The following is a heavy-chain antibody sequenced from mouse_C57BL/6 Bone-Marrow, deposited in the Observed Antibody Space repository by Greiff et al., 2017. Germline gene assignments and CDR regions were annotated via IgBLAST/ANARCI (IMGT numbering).Heavy chain of an antibody. D-gene: IGHD2-5*01. CDR1: GYTFTSYW. Sequence: QVQLKQPGAELVKPGASVKMSCKASGYTFTSYWITWVKQRPGQGLEWIGDIYPGSGSTNYNEKFKSKATLTVDTSSSTAYMQLSSLTSEDSAVYYCARAYSNYHWYFDVWGTGTTVTVSS. CDR2: IYPGSGST. J-gene: IGHJ1*03. CDR3: ARAYSNYHWYFDV. V-gene: IGHV1-55*01.